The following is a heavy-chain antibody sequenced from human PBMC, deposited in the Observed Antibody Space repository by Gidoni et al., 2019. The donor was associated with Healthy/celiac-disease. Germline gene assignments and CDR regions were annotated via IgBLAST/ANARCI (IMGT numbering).Heavy chain of an antibody. CDR1: GLTFRSYA. J-gene: IGHJ4*02. V-gene: IGHV3-23*01. CDR2: ISGSGGST. CDR3: AKDLFFRLWRNFDY. Sequence: EVQLLEFGGGLVQPGGSLRLSCAASGLTFRSYAMSWVRQAPGKGLEWVSAISGSGGSTYYADCVKGRFTISRDNSKNTLYRQMNSLRAEDTAVYYCAKDLFFRLWRNFDYWGQGTLVTVSS. D-gene: IGHD5-18*01.